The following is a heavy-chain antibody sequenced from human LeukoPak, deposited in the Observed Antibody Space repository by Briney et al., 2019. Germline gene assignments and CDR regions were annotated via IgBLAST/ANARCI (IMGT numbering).Heavy chain of an antibody. CDR2: ISYDGSNK. CDR3: AKEGLGSSWYPNYFDY. J-gene: IGHJ4*02. V-gene: IGHV3-30*18. CDR1: GFTLRAYA. Sequence: GGSLRLSCAASGFTLRAYAMHLVRQAPGPGLEWVALISYDGSNKYYADFVKGRFTISRDSSKNTLYLQVNSLRAEDTAVYYCAKEGLGSSWYPNYFDYWGQGTLVTVSS. D-gene: IGHD6-13*01.